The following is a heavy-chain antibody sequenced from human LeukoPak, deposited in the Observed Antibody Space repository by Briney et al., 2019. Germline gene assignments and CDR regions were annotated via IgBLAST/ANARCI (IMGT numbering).Heavy chain of an antibody. Sequence: ASVKVSCKASGYTFTGQYIHWVRQAPAPGPEWMGCVNPNSGGTNYAQKFQGRVTMTRDTSISTAYMEVSSLRSDDTAVYYCARSYSYDSSGYYGAKWGQGTLVTVSS. CDR1: GYTFTGQY. V-gene: IGHV1-2*02. CDR2: VNPNSGGT. CDR3: ARSYSYDSSGYYGAK. J-gene: IGHJ4*02. D-gene: IGHD3-22*01.